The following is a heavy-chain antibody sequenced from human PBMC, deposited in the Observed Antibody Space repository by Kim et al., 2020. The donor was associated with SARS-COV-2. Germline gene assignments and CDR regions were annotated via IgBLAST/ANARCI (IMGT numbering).Heavy chain of an antibody. J-gene: IGHJ3*02. D-gene: IGHD3-22*01. CDR3: ARDLTYYYDSSGYEDAFDI. CDR2: IKQDGSEK. Sequence: GGSLRLSCAASGFTFSSYWMSWVRQAPGKGLEWVANIKQDGSEKYYVDSVKGRFTISRDNAKNSLYLQMNSLRAEDTAVYYCARDLTYYYDSSGYEDAFDIWGQGTMVTVSS. V-gene: IGHV3-7*01. CDR1: GFTFSSYW.